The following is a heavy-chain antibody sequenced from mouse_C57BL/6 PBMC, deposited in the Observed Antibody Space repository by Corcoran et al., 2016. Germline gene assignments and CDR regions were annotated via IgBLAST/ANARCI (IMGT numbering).Heavy chain of an antibody. V-gene: IGHV1-80*01. Sequence: QVQLQQSGAELVKPGASVKISCKASGYAFSSYWMNWVKQRPGKGLEWIGQIYPGDGDTNYNGKFKGKATLTADKSSSTAYMQLSSLTSEDSAVYFCAILTMIRGGWYFDVWGTGTTVTVSS. CDR1: GYAFSSYW. CDR3: AILTMIRGGWYFDV. D-gene: IGHD2-4*01. J-gene: IGHJ1*03. CDR2: IYPGDGDT.